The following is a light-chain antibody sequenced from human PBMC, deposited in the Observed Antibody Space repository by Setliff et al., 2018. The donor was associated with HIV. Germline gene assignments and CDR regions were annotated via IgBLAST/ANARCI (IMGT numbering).Light chain of an antibody. J-gene: IGLJ3*02. CDR2: YDD. CDR3: ATWDESLNGWV. Sequence: QSALTQPPSVSEAPGQRVTISCSGSSSNIGNNAVVWYQQFPGKAPKLLVYYDDLLPSGVSDRFSGSRSGTSASLAISGLQSEDEADYYCATWDESLNGWVFGGGTQLT. V-gene: IGLV1-36*01. CDR1: SSNIGNNA.